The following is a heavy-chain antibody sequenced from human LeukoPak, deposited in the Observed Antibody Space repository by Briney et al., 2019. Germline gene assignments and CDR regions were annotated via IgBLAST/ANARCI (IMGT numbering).Heavy chain of an antibody. J-gene: IGHJ4*02. CDR2: ISGSGGST. D-gene: IGHD6-19*01. CDR3: AKVAYSSGWYGGLDY. Sequence: GGSLRLPCAASGFTFSSYAMSWVRQAPGKGLEWVSAISGSGGSTYCADSVKGRFTISRDNSKNTLYLQMNSLRAEDTAVYYCAKVAYSSGWYGGLDYWGQGTLVTVSS. V-gene: IGHV3-23*01. CDR1: GFTFSSYA.